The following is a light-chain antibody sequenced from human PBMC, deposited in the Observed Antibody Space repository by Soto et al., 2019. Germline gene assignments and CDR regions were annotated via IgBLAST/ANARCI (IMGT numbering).Light chain of an antibody. V-gene: IGKV1-39*01. J-gene: IGKJ1*01. CDR2: AAS. Sequence: IPSSQCPSSLSASVGDRVTIACRASQSISSYLNWYQQKPGKAPKLLIYAASILQSGVPSRFSGSGSGTDFTLTISSLQPEDFATYYCQHSYSNPRTFGQGTKVDIK. CDR3: QHSYSNPRT. CDR1: QSISSY.